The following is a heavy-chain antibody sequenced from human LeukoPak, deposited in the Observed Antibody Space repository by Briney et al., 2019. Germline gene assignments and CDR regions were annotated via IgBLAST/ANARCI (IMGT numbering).Heavy chain of an antibody. D-gene: IGHD4-23*01. CDR1: GGSISSGSYY. CDR2: IYTSGST. CDR3: ARAVGTSRNFFDY. V-gene: IGHV4-61*02. Sequence: SETLSLTCTVSGGSISSGSYYWSWIRQPAGKGLEWIGRIYTSGSTNYNPSLKSRVTISYTSKNQFSLNLSSVTAADTAMYYCARAVGTSRNFFDYWGQGTLVTVSS. J-gene: IGHJ4*02.